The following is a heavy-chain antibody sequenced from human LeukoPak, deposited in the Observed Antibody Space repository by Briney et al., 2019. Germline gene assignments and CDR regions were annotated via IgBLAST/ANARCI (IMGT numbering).Heavy chain of an antibody. CDR1: GFTFSDYY. J-gene: IGHJ4*02. D-gene: IGHD2-15*01. Sequence: GGSLRLSCAASGFTFSDYYMFWIRQAPGKGLEWVSYINTSGRSIYYADSVKGRFTISRDNAKNSLYLQMNSLRAEDTAVYYCARAGFDSRGSCSYWGQGTLVTVSS. V-gene: IGHV3-11*01. CDR3: ARAGFDSRGSCSY. CDR2: INTSGRSI.